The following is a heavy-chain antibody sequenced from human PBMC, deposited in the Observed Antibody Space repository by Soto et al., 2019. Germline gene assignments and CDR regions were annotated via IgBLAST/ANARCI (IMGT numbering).Heavy chain of an antibody. CDR3: ARDYYDSSGYYYVDY. CDR2: INAGNGNT. CDR1: GYTFTNSG. J-gene: IGHJ4*02. V-gene: IGHV1-3*01. D-gene: IGHD3-22*01. Sequence: ASVKVSCKASGYTFTNSGFSWVRQAPGQGLEWVGWINAGNGNTKYSQKFQGRVTITRDTSASTAYMELSSLRSEDTAVYYCARDYYDSSGYYYVDYWGQGTLVTVSS.